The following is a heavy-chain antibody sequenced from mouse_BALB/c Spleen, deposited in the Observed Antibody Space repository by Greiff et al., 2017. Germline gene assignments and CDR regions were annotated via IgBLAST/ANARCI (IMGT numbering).Heavy chain of an antibody. CDR3: ARGWDYGGSWFAY. CDR1: GFTFSSYA. J-gene: IGHJ3*01. V-gene: IGHV5-6-5*01. CDR2: ISSGGST. D-gene: IGHD2-4*01. Sequence: EVQLVESGGGLVKPGGSLKLSCAASGFTFSSYAMSWVRQTPEKRLEWVASISSGGSTYYSDSVKGRFTISRDNARNILYLQMSSLRSEDTAMYYCARGWDYGGSWFAYWGQGTLVTVSA.